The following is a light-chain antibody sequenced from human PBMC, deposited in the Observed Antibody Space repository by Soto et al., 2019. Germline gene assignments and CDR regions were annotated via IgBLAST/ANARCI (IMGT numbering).Light chain of an antibody. J-gene: IGLJ1*01. V-gene: IGLV2-14*01. CDR3: CSLTTSHTYV. CDR1: YNDIGIYNH. CDR2: EVN. Sequence: QSALTQPASVSGSPGQSITISCAGTYNDIGIYNHVSWYQQHPGKAPKLMIYEVNGRPSGVSNRFSGSKSDTTASLTISGLQAEDEADYYCCSLTTSHTYVFGSGTKLTVL.